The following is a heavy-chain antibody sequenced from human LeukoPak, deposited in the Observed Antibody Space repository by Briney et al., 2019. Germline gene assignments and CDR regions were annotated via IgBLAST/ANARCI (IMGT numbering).Heavy chain of an antibody. V-gene: IGHV3-30-3*01. CDR3: AKGRYSSSSMVPYYFDY. CDR1: AFAFSTYA. D-gene: IGHD6-6*01. Sequence: PGGSLRLSCAASAFAFSTYAMHWVRQAPGKGLEWVAVISFDGNTKYYADSVKGRFTISRDNSKNTPYLQMNSLRAEDTAVYYCAKGRYSSSSMVPYYFDYWGQGTLVTVSS. J-gene: IGHJ4*02. CDR2: ISFDGNTK.